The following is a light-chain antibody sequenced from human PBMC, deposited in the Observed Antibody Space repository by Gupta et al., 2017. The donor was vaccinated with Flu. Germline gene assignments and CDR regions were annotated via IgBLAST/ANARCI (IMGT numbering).Light chain of an antibody. CDR2: RNN. V-gene: IGLV1-47*01. J-gene: IGLJ1*01. CDR1: SSNIGSNY. Sequence: QSVLTQPPSASGTPGQRVTISCSGSSSNIGSNYVYWYQQLPGTAPKLLIYRNNQRPSGVPDRFSGSKSGTSASLAISGLRSEDEADYDCAEWDDSLSGYVFGTGTKVTVL. CDR3: AEWDDSLSGYV.